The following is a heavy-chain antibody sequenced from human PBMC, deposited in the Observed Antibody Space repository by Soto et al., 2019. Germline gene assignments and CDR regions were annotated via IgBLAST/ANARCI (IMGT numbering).Heavy chain of an antibody. D-gene: IGHD1-1*01. V-gene: IGHV1-8*01. CDR1: GYTFTSYD. CDR2: MNPNSGNT. J-gene: IGHJ6*02. Sequence: QVQLVQSGAEVKKPGASVKVSCKASGYTFTSYDINRVRQATGQGLEGMGWMNPNSGNTVNAQKFQDRVTMTRNTSISTAYMELSSLRSEDTAVYYCARERNMYGMDVWGQGTTVTVSS. CDR3: ARERNMYGMDV.